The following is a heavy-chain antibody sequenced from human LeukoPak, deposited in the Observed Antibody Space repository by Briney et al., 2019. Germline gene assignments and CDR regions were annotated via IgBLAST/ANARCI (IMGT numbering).Heavy chain of an antibody. V-gene: IGHV4-39*07. CDR3: ARTFGTYQYYFDY. Sequence: SETLSLTCTVSGGSIRSSTYYWGWIRQPPGKGLEWIGSIYYNGNTYYNPSLESRVTMSVDTSKNQFSLKLTSVSADTAVYYCARTFGTYQYYFDYWGQGSLVAVSS. J-gene: IGHJ4*02. CDR1: GGSIRSSTYY. CDR2: IYYNGNT. D-gene: IGHD1-26*01.